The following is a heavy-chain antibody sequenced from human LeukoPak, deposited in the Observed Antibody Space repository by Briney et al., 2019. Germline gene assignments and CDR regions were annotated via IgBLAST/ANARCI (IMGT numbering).Heavy chain of an antibody. Sequence: ASVKVSCKASGYTFTGYYMHWVRQAPGKGLEWMGGFDPEDGETIYAQKFQGRVTMTEDTSTDTAYMELSSLRSEDTAVYYCATLRETYYYDSSGRKGFDYWGQGTLVTVSS. J-gene: IGHJ4*02. V-gene: IGHV1-24*01. CDR1: GYTFTGYY. CDR3: ATLRETYYYDSSGRKGFDY. D-gene: IGHD3-22*01. CDR2: FDPEDGET.